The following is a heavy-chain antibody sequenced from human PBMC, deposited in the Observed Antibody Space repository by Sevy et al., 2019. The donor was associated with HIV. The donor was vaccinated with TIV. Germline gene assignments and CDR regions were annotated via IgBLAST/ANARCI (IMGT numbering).Heavy chain of an antibody. V-gene: IGHV3-23*01. D-gene: IGHD2-8*01. J-gene: IGHJ4*02. CDR1: GFNFNIYS. CDR2: LSFGCGKI. CDR3: AREGCTRPHDY. Sequence: GSLILSCAVSGFNFNIYSMSWVRQAPGKGLEWVSTLSFGCGKINYADSVKGRFIISRDDSKNTLYLQMNSLRAEDTAVYFCAREGCTRPHDYWGQGTLVTVSS.